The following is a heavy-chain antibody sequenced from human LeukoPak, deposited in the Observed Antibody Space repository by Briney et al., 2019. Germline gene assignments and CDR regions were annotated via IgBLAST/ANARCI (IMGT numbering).Heavy chain of an antibody. Sequence: PGGSLRLSCAASGFTFSGYWMNWVRQAPGKGLEWVANIKQDGSEKYYVDSVKGRFTISRDNAKNSLYLQMNSLRDEDTAVYYCAKDRYGSGSYYYYYYGMDVWGQGTTVTVSS. CDR2: IKQDGSEK. D-gene: IGHD3-10*01. J-gene: IGHJ6*02. CDR1: GFTFSGYW. V-gene: IGHV3-7*01. CDR3: AKDRYGSGSYYYYYYGMDV.